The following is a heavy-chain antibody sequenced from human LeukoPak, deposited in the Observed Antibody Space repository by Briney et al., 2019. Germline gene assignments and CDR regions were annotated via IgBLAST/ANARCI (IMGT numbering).Heavy chain of an antibody. J-gene: IGHJ6*02. CDR2: IYPGDSDT. V-gene: IGHV5-51*01. CDR3: ARHIQLWYNGMDV. CDR1: GYSLTSYW. Sequence: GESLKISCQGSGYSLTSYWIGWVRQMPGKGLEWMGIIYPGDSDTRYSPSFQGQVAISVDNSISTAYLQWNSLKASDTAMYYCARHIQLWYNGMDVWGQGTTVTVSS. D-gene: IGHD5-18*01.